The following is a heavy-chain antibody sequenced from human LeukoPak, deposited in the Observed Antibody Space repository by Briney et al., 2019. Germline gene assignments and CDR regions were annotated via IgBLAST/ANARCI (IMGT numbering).Heavy chain of an antibody. CDR3: TTDFAIHTLYSSGWYEEDY. CDR2: IKSKTDGGTT. CDR1: GFTFNSYA. D-gene: IGHD6-19*01. J-gene: IGHJ4*02. Sequence: GGSLRLSCAASGFTFNSYAMSWVRQAPGKGLEWVGRIKSKTDGGTTDYAAPVKGRFTISRDDSKNTLYLQMNSLKTEDTAVYYCTTDFAIHTLYSSGWYEEDYWGQGTLVTVSS. V-gene: IGHV3-15*01.